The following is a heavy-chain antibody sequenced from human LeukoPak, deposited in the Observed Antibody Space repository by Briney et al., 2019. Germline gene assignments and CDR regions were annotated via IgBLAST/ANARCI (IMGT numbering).Heavy chain of an antibody. CDR1: GGSISSYY. D-gene: IGHD3-10*01. CDR2: IYYSGST. V-gene: IGHV4-59*12. CDR3: ARDLGYGSGSPSGAEYFQH. J-gene: IGHJ1*01. Sequence: PSETLSLTCTVSGGSISSYYWSWIRQPPGKGLEWIGYIYYSGSTNYNPSLKSRVTISVDTSKNQFSLKLSSVTAADTAVYYCARDLGYGSGSPSGAEYFQHWGQGTLVTVSS.